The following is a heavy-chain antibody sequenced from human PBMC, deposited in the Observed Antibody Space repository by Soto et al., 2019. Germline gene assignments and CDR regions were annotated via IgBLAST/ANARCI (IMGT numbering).Heavy chain of an antibody. Sequence: ASVKVSCKASGYTFTSYGIRWVRQAPGQGLEWMGWISAYNGNTNYAQKLQGRVTMTTDTSTSTAYMELRSLRSDDTAVYYCARDAYCSSTSCKDYDYWGQGTLVTVS. CDR3: ARDAYCSSTSCKDYDY. J-gene: IGHJ4*02. CDR1: GYTFTSYG. V-gene: IGHV1-18*01. D-gene: IGHD2-2*01. CDR2: ISAYNGNT.